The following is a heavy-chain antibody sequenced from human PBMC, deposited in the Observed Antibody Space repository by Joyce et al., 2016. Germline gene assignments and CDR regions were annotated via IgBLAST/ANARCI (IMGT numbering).Heavy chain of an antibody. CDR1: GAFISSSSSN. CDR2: IYYTGKT. Sequence: QVQLQESGPGLVKASETLSLTCSVSGAFISSSSSNWSWIRQSPGKGLEWIGSIYYTGKTYYNPSLKSRVTISVDTSKNHFSLKLMSVTGADTAVYYCARSPMVGVTFFHWGLGTLISVSS. V-gene: IGHV4-39*07. D-gene: IGHD2/OR15-2a*01. CDR3: ARSPMVGVTFFH. J-gene: IGHJ4*02.